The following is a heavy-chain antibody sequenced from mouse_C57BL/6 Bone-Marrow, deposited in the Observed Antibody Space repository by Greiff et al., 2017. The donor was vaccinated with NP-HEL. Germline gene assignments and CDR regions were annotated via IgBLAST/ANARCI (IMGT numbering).Heavy chain of an antibody. D-gene: IGHD2-5*01. CDR1: GYSITSGYY. J-gene: IGHJ3*01. CDR3: ARGSSNSWFAY. Sequence: EVQLQESGPGLVKPSQSLSLTCSVTGYSITSGYYWNWIRQFPGNQLEWMGYISYDGSNNYNPSLKNRISITRDTSKNQFFLKLNSVTTEDTATYYCARGSSNSWFAYWGQGTLVTVSA. V-gene: IGHV3-6*01. CDR2: ISYDGSN.